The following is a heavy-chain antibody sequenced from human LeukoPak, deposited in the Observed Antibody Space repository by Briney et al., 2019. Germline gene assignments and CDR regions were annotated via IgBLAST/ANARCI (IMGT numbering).Heavy chain of an antibody. Sequence: PGGSLRLSCAASGFTFSSYAMNWVRQGPGKGLEWVSTITGSGTSTFYADSVKGRFTISRDTSKTTLHLQMNSLRADDTAIYYCTKARFGSGTYSAYDFWGQGTMVTVSS. V-gene: IGHV3-23*01. CDR2: ITGSGTST. J-gene: IGHJ3*01. CDR3: TKARFGSGTYSAYDF. D-gene: IGHD3-10*01. CDR1: GFTFSSYA.